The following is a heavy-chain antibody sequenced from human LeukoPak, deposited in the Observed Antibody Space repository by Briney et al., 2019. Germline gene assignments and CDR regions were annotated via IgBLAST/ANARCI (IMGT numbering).Heavy chain of an antibody. CDR1: GFTFSSYW. D-gene: IGHD3/OR15-3a*01. V-gene: IGHV3-7*01. J-gene: IGHJ4*02. CDR2: IKQDGSEE. CDR3: ARDGLGSAFDY. Sequence: PGGSLRLSCAASGFTFSSYWMTWVRQAPGKGLEWAANIKQDGSEEYYVDSVKGRFTISRDNAKNSLYLQMNSLRAEDTAVYYCARDGLGSAFDYWGQGTLVTVSS.